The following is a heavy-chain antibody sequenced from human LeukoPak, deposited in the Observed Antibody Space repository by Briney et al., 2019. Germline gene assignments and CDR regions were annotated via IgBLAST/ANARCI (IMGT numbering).Heavy chain of an antibody. CDR2: MNPNSGNT. D-gene: IGHD3-10*01. V-gene: IGHV1-8*01. CDR3: ARGQKSALTYGSGTYAYYFDY. Sequence: ASVKVSCKASGYTFSSYDINWVRQATGQGLEWMGWMNPNSGNTGYAQKFHGRVTMTRNTSISTAYMELSSLRSEDTAVYYCARGQKSALTYGSGTYAYYFDYWGQGTLVTVSS. J-gene: IGHJ4*02. CDR1: GYTFSSYD.